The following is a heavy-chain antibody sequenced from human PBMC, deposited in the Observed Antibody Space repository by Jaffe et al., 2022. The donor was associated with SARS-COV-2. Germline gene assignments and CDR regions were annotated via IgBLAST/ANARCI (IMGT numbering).Heavy chain of an antibody. CDR2: IYYSGNT. Sequence: QMQLQESGPGLVKPSETLSLTCTVSGGSISSSSYYWDWIRQPPGKGLEWIGSIYYSGNTWYNPSLKSRLTISVDTSKNQFSLKLNSVTAADAALYYCARRRSTSSGGGWEVWGQGNLVTVSS. V-gene: IGHV4-39*01. D-gene: IGHD6-6*01. CDR3: ARRRSTSSGGGWEV. J-gene: IGHJ4*02. CDR1: GGSISSSSYY.